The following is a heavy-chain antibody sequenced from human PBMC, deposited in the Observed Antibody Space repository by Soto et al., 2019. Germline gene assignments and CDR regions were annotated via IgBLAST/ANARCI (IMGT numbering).Heavy chain of an antibody. Sequence: SQTLSLTCAISGDSVSSNNAAWDWIRQSPSRGLEWLGRTYYRSKWSNDYAVSVKSRIAVNPDTSKNQFSLQLNSVTPEDTAVYDCVRRAGGKAAFEIWGQGTMVTVAS. D-gene: IGHD6-13*01. CDR1: GDSVSSNNAA. CDR2: TYYRSKWSN. V-gene: IGHV6-1*01. CDR3: VRRAGGKAAFEI. J-gene: IGHJ3*02.